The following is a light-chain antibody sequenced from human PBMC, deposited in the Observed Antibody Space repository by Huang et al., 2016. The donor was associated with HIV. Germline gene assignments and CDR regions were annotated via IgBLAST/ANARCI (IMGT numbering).Light chain of an antibody. CDR2: SAS. CDR1: KDIGNF. J-gene: IGKJ1*01. Sequence: DIQMTQSPPSLSASQGVRVTLTCRASKDIGNFLAWFQQKPGGAPKLLIFSASTLHLVVPARFTGRGSGTEFTLTITNLQPEDVATYYCQRYDTAPRAFGPGTKVDI. V-gene: IGKV1-27*01. CDR3: QRYDTAPRA.